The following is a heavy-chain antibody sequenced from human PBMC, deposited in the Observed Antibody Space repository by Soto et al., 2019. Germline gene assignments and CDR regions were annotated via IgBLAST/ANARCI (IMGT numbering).Heavy chain of an antibody. CDR3: ARGDTYYVNWYFDY. V-gene: IGHV1-18*01. D-gene: IGHD1-1*01. Sequence: QVQLVQSGAEVKKPGASVKVSCKTSGFTFTNYYINWVRQAPGQGLEVMGWIIAYSGNTNYAQNPQGRVTMTTDTAASTAYLELRSLRSDDTAVYFCARGDTYYVNWYFDYWGQGTLVTVSS. CDR2: IIAYSGNT. J-gene: IGHJ4*02. CDR1: GFTFTNYY.